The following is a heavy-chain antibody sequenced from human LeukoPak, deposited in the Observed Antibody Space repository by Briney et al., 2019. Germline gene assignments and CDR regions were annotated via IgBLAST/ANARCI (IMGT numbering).Heavy chain of an antibody. CDR1: GGSFSGYY. CDR3: ARFFWLRGSGSPSFDY. J-gene: IGHJ4*02. Sequence: SETLSLTCAVYGGSFSGYYWSWIRQPPGKGLEWIGEINHSGSTNYNSSLKSRVTISVDTSRNQFSLKLSSVTAADTAVYYCARFFWLRGSGSPSFDYWGQGTLVTVSS. D-gene: IGHD3-10*01. CDR2: INHSGST. V-gene: IGHV4-34*01.